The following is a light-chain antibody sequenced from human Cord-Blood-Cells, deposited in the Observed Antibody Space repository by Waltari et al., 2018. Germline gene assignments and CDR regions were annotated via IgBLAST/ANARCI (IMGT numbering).Light chain of an antibody. J-gene: IGKJ2*01. Sequence: EIVLTQSPGTLSLSPGEIATLSCRASQSVSTIYLAWYQQKPGQATRLLIYGASSRATGIPDRFSGRGYGTDFTLTISRLEPEDCAVYYCQQYGSSPMYTFGQGTKLEIK. CDR1: QSVSTIY. CDR3: QQYGSSPMYT. V-gene: IGKV3-20*01. CDR2: GAS.